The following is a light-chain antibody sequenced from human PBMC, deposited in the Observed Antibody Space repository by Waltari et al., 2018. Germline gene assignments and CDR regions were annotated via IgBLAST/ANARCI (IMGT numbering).Light chain of an antibody. CDR3: CSFAAGDAYV. CDR2: DVT. J-gene: IGLJ1*01. Sequence: QSALTQPRSVSGSPGQSVAISCTGTSSDVGGYNYVHWYQQHPAKAPKLMIYDVTERPSGVPDRFSGSKSGNTASLTVSGLQAEDEADYYCCSFAAGDAYVFGTGTKVSVL. V-gene: IGLV2-11*01. CDR1: SSDVGGYNY.